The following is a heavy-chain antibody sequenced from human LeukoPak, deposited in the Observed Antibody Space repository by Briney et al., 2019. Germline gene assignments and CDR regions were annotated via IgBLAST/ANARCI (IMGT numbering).Heavy chain of an antibody. CDR2: INPNSGGT. Sequence: RASVKVSCKASGYTFTGYYMHWVRQAPGQGLEWMGWINPNSGGTNYAQKFQGRVTMTRDTSISTAYMELSRVRSDDTAVYYCAREFNWNWFDPWGQGTLVTVSS. D-gene: IGHD1-20*01. CDR3: AREFNWNWFDP. CDR1: GYTFTGYY. V-gene: IGHV1-2*02. J-gene: IGHJ5*02.